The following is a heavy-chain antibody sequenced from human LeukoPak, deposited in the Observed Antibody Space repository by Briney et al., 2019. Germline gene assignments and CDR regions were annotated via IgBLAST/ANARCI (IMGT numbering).Heavy chain of an antibody. V-gene: IGHV3-21*01. Sequence: GGSLRLSCAASGFTFSSYSMNWVRQAPGKGLEWVSSISSSSSYIYYADSVKGRFTISRDNAKNSLYLQMNSLRAEDTAVYYCAGQRIMITFGGVMVDIWGQGTMVTVSS. CDR2: ISSSSSYI. CDR3: AGQRIMITFGGVMVDI. D-gene: IGHD3-16*01. J-gene: IGHJ3*02. CDR1: GFTFSSYS.